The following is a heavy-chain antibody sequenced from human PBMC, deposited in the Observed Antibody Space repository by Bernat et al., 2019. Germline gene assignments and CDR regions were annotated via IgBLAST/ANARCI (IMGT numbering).Heavy chain of an antibody. CDR3: AKGGGAYYDFWSGYYPFDP. CDR2: ISYDGSNK. V-gene: IGHV3-30*18. CDR1: GFTFSSYG. D-gene: IGHD3-3*01. Sequence: QVQLVESGGGVVQPGRSLRLSCAASGFTFSSYGMHWVRQAPGKGLEWVAVISYDGSNKYYADSVKGRFTISRDNSKNTLYLQMNSLRAEDTAVYYCAKGGGAYYDFWSGYYPFDPWGQGTLVTVSS. J-gene: IGHJ5*02.